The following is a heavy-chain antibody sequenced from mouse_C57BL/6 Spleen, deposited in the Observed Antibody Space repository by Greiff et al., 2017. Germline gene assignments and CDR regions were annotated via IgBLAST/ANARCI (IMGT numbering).Heavy chain of an antibody. V-gene: IGHV5-4*01. D-gene: IGHD1-3*01. CDR1: GFTFSSYA. CDR2: ISDGGSYT. CDR3: ARAGITLAFAD. Sequence: EVQLVESGGGLVKPGGSLKLSCAASGFTFSSYAMSWVRQTPEKRLEWVATISDGGSYTYYPDNVKGRFTISRDNAKNNLYLQMSHLKSEDTAMYYCARAGITLAFADWGEGTMVTVS. J-gene: IGHJ3*01.